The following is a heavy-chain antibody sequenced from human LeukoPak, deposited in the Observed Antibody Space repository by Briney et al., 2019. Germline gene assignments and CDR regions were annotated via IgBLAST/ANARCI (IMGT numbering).Heavy chain of an antibody. CDR1: GVSFSGYY. Sequence: PSETLSLTCAVHGVSFSGYYWSWIRQPPGKGLEWIGEINHSGSTNYNPSLKRRVTISVDTSKNQFSLKLSYVTAADTAVYYFARDRAIYYDFWSGYTYVDVWGKGTTVTVSS. CDR2: INHSGST. V-gene: IGHV4-34*01. D-gene: IGHD3-3*01. J-gene: IGHJ6*03. CDR3: ARDRAIYYDFWSGYTYVDV.